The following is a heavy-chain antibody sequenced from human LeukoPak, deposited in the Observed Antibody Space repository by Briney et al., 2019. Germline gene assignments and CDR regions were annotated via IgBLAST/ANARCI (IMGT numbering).Heavy chain of an antibody. Sequence: VASVKVSCKASGYTFTSYDINWVRQATGQGLEWMGWMNPNSGNTGYAQKFQGRVTMTRNTSISTTYMELSSLRSEDTAVYYCVRRRPSGWFEYYYYYGMDVWGQGTTVTVSS. CDR3: VRRRPSGWFEYYYYYGMDV. D-gene: IGHD6-19*01. J-gene: IGHJ6*02. V-gene: IGHV1-8*01. CDR1: GYTFTSYD. CDR2: MNPNSGNT.